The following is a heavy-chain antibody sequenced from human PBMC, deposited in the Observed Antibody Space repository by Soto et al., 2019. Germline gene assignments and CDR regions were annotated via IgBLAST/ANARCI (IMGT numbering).Heavy chain of an antibody. Sequence: LSLTCTVSGGCVRSGAYYWTWIRQPPGKGLEWIGFMYYGGSTNYNPSLMSRVSISVDTSKNQSSLNLKSVTAADTAIYYCAREGKYSDFGWVDYWGPGTLVTVSS. CDR2: MYYGGST. D-gene: IGHD5-12*01. J-gene: IGHJ4*02. V-gene: IGHV4-61*08. CDR3: AREGKYSDFGWVDY. CDR1: GGCVRSGAYY.